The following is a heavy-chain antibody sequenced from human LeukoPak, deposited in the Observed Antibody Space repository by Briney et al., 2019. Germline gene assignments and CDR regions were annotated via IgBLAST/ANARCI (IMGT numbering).Heavy chain of an antibody. V-gene: IGHV4-34*01. CDR2: INHSGST. D-gene: IGHD3-10*01. CDR1: GGSFSGYY. J-gene: IGHJ6*02. Sequence: PSETLSLTCAVYGGSFSGYYWSWIRQPPGKGLEWIGEINHSGSTNYNPSLKSQVTISVDTSKNQFSLKLSSVTAAGTAVYYCARGRLLWFGELSHPDYYYGMDVWGQGTTVTVSS. CDR3: ARGRLLWFGELSHPDYYYGMDV.